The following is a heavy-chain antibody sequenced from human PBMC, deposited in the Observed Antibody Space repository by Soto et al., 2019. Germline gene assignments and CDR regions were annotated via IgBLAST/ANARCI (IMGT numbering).Heavy chain of an antibody. CDR1: GGSISSSSYY. D-gene: IGHD2-2*03. J-gene: IGHJ4*02. V-gene: IGHV4-39*02. Sequence: QLQLQESGPGLVKPSETLSLTCTVSGGSISSSSYYWGWIRQPPGKGLEWIGSIYYSGSTYYNPSLKSRVTLSVDTSKNPFSLKLSSVTAADTAVYYCARETYGYCSSTSCYGGFFDYWGQGTLVTVSS. CDR3: ARETYGYCSSTSCYGGFFDY. CDR2: IYYSGST.